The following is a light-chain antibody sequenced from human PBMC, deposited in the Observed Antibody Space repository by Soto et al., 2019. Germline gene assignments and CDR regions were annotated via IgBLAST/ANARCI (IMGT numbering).Light chain of an antibody. Sequence: QPVLTQSPSASASLGASVKLTCTLSSGYSNYAIAWHQQQPEKGPRYLMKVNSDGSHDRGDGLPDRFSGSSSGAERYLTISSIQSEDEADYFCQARDTGIHVAFGGGTKLTVL. V-gene: IGLV4-69*01. CDR2: VNSDGSH. J-gene: IGLJ2*01. CDR3: QARDTGIHVA. CDR1: SGYSNYA.